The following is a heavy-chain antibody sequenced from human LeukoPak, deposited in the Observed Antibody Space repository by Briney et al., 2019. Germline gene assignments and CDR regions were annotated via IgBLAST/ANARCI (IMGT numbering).Heavy chain of an antibody. CDR3: ARDSPTVRGLRWSQNYYYGMDV. J-gene: IGHJ6*02. D-gene: IGHD4-23*01. CDR2: IKQDGSEK. Sequence: GGSLRLSCAASGFTFSSYGMHWVRQAPGKGLEWVANIKQDGSEKYYVDSVKGRFTISRDNAKNSLYLQMNSLRAEDTAVYYCARDSPTVRGLRWSQNYYYGMDVWGQGTTVTVSS. V-gene: IGHV3-7*01. CDR1: GFTFSSYG.